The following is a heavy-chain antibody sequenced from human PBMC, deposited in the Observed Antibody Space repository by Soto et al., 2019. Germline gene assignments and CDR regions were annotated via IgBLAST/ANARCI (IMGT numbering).Heavy chain of an antibody. D-gene: IGHD6-19*01. J-gene: IGHJ3*02. Sequence: EVQLLESGGGLVQPGGSLRLSCAASGFTFSSYAMSWVRQAPGKGLEWVSAISGSGGSTYYADSVKGRFTISRDNSKNTLYLQMNSLRAEDTAVYYCAKVGGGSGWSPLGAFDIWGQGTMVTVSS. CDR1: GFTFSSYA. CDR3: AKVGGGSGWSPLGAFDI. V-gene: IGHV3-23*01. CDR2: ISGSGGST.